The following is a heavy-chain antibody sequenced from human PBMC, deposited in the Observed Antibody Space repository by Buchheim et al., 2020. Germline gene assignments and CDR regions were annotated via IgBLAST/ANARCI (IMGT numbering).Heavy chain of an antibody. CDR2: IIPILGIA. J-gene: IGHJ4*02. D-gene: IGHD2-15*01. V-gene: IGHV1-69*02. CDR3: ASRGYCSGGSCYKNTYFDY. Sequence: QVQLVQSGAEVKKPGSSVKVSCKASGGTFSSYTISWVRQAPGQGLEWMGRIIPILGIANYAQKFQGRVTITADKSTSTAYMELSSLRSEDTAVYYCASRGYCSGGSCYKNTYFDYWGQGTL. CDR1: GGTFSSYT.